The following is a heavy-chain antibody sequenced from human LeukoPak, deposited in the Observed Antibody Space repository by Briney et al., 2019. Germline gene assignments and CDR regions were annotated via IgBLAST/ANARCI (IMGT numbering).Heavy chain of an antibody. CDR3: AKDAAAASYMDV. J-gene: IGHJ6*03. D-gene: IGHD6-13*01. V-gene: IGHV3-43*01. CDR2: ISWDGGST. CDR1: GFTFDDYT. Sequence: GGSLRLSCAASGFTFDDYTMHWLRQAPGKGLEWVSLISWDGGSTYYADSVKGRFTISRDNSKNSLYLQMNSLRTEDTALYYCAKDAAAASYMDVWGKGTTVTVSS.